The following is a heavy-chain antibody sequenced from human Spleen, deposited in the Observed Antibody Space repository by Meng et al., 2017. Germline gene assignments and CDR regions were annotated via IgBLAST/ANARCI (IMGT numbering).Heavy chain of an antibody. V-gene: IGHV3-23*01. D-gene: IGHD5-24*01. J-gene: IGHJ4*02. CDR2: ISSTGDTK. CDR3: ARWTYHYDF. CDR1: GFTFANYA. Sequence: QLLESGGCFVQPGGSLRLSCAASGFTFANYAINWVRQAPGKGLEWVSAISSTGDTKLYADSVRGRFTISRDNSKSTLYMQMNSLRVEDTAIYYCARWTYHYDFWGQGTLVTVSS.